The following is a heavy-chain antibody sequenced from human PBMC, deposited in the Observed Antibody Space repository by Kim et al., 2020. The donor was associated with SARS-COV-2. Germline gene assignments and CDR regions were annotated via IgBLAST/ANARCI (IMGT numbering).Heavy chain of an antibody. CDR2: IYYSGST. Sequence: SETLSLTCTVSGGSINSYYWSWIRQSPGKGLEWIGYIYYSGSTNYNPSLKRRGTISVDTSKNQFPLKVSSVTAAATAVYYCAREMTYNWFDLWGRGTLLTLPS. V-gene: IGHV4-59*13. CDR3: AREMTYNWFDL. J-gene: IGHJ5*02. CDR1: GGSINSYY.